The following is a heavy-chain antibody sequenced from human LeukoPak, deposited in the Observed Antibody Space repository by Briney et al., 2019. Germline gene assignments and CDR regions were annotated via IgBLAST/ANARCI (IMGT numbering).Heavy chain of an antibody. CDR1: GFTFSTYS. CDR2: IRSSSSYI. CDR3: MRWSHDSGYYYMDV. V-gene: IGHV3-21*01. J-gene: IGHJ6*03. D-gene: IGHD3-3*01. Sequence: GGSLRLSCAASGFTFSTYSMNWVRLPPGKGLEWVSSIRSSSSYIYYADSVKGRFTISRDNAKNLLYLQMNSLRAEDTAVYYCMRWSHDSGYYYMDVWGKGTTVTVSS.